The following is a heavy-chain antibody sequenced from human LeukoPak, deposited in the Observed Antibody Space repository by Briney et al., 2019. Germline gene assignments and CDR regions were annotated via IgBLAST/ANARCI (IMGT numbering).Heavy chain of an antibody. Sequence: SETLSLTCTVSGYSISSGYYWGWIRQPPGKGLEWIGSIYHSGSTNYNPSLKSRVTISVDTSKNQFSLKLSSVTAADTAVYYCARDAQDSIRARYYYYMDVWGKGTTVTVSS. J-gene: IGHJ6*03. V-gene: IGHV4-38-2*02. CDR1: GYSISSGYY. CDR3: ARDAQDSIRARYYYYMDV. D-gene: IGHD3-10*01. CDR2: IYHSGST.